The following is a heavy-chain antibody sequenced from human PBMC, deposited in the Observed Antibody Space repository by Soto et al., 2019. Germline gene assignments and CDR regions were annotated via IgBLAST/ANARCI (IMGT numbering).Heavy chain of an antibody. V-gene: IGHV3-9*03. CDR1: GFTFGDYA. J-gene: IGHJ4*02. CDR2: ISWNSGSI. D-gene: IGHD6-19*01. Sequence: GGSLRLSCAASGFTFGDYAMQWVRQAPGKGLEWVSAISWNSGSIDYADSVKGRFTISRDNAKNSLYLQMNSLRAEDMALYYCAKSHTTSGWYVTTDYWGQGTRVTVS. CDR3: AKSHTTSGWYVTTDY.